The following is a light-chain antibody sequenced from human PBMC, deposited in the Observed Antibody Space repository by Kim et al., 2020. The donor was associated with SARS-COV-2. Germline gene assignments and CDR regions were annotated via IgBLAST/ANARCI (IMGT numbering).Light chain of an antibody. V-gene: IGKV3-15*01. CDR1: QSVSSE. J-gene: IGKJ5*01. CDR3: QQYSDWPPIT. Sequence: SPGDRAALSCGASQSVSSELAWYQQKPGQAPRLLIYDASTRASGIPARFIGSGSGTEFTLTIFRLQSEDFALYYCQQYSDWPPITFGQGTRLEIK. CDR2: DAS.